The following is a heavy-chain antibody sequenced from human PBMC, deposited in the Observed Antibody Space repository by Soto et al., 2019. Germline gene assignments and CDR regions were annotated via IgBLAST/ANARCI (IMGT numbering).Heavy chain of an antibody. V-gene: IGHV1-3*01. CDR2: INAGNGNT. J-gene: IGHJ3*02. D-gene: IGHD3-10*01. Sequence: ASVKVPCKTSGYTXTRYGIQWVRQAPGQRLEWMGWINAGNGNTKYSQKFQGRVIITRDTSASTAYMELRSLRSDDTAVYYCARDGPMDRAFDIWGQGTMVTVSS. CDR3: ARDGPMDRAFDI. CDR1: GYTXTRYG.